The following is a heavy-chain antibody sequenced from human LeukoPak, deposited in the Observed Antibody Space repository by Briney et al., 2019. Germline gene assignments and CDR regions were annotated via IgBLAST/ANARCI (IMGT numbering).Heavy chain of an antibody. CDR2: IYADGTT. Sequence: PGGSLRLSCAASGFIVNTNYMTWVRQAPGRGLEWVSFIYADGTTYYADSVKGRFTISRDISKNEVYLQMNSLRPEDTAVYYCARDSYGDANFDSWGQGPLVTVSS. D-gene: IGHD4-17*01. CDR1: GFIVNTNY. J-gene: IGHJ4*02. V-gene: IGHV3-53*01. CDR3: ARDSYGDANFDS.